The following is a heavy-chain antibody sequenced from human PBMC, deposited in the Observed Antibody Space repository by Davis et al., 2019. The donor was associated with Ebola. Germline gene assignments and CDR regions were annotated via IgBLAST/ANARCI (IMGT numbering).Heavy chain of an antibody. CDR3: ARGTGYSSGWDYFDY. V-gene: IGHV1-69*13. Sequence: SVKVSCKASGGTFSSYAISWVRQAPGQGLEWMGGIIPIFGTANYAQKFQGRVTITADESTSTAYMELSSLRSEDTAVYYCARGTGYSSGWDYFDYWGQGTLVTVSS. CDR1: GGTFSSYA. J-gene: IGHJ4*02. CDR2: IIPIFGTA. D-gene: IGHD6-19*01.